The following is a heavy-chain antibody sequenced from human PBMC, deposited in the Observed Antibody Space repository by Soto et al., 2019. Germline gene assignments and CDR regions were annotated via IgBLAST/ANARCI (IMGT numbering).Heavy chain of an antibody. CDR2: INPGNGNT. V-gene: IGHV1-3*01. J-gene: IGHJ4*02. CDR1: GYTFTSYD. D-gene: IGHD2-21*02. Sequence: ASVKVSCKASGYTFTSYDINWVRQAPGQRLEWKGGINPGNGNTKYSQKFQGRVTITRDTSASTAYMELSSLRSEDTAVYYCARSIVVVTALDYWGQGTLVTVSS. CDR3: ARSIVVVTALDY.